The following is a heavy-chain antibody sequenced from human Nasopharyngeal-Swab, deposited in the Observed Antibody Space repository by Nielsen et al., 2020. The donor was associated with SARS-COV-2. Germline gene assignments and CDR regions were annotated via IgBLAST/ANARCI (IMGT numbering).Heavy chain of an antibody. CDR1: GGTFSSYA. D-gene: IGHD3-22*01. Sequence: SVKVSCKASGGTFSSYAISWVRQAPGQGLEWMGRIIPILGIANYAQKFQGRVTITADKSTSTAYMELSSLRSEDTAVYYCAREGYNDSSGYHYGYWGQGTLVTVSS. CDR2: IIPILGIA. CDR3: AREGYNDSSGYHYGY. V-gene: IGHV1-69*04. J-gene: IGHJ4*02.